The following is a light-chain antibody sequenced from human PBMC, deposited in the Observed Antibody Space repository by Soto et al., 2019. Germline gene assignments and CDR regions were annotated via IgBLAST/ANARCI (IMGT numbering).Light chain of an antibody. V-gene: IGKV3D-15*01. Sequence: ETVMTQSPATLSVSPGERVTLSCRASQYISTKLAWYQQKFGQAPRLLISGVSKRATGIPARFSGSGSGTEFTLIISSLQSEDFAVYYCQQYNNWPPITFGQGTRLEIK. CDR2: GVS. J-gene: IGKJ5*01. CDR1: QYISTK. CDR3: QQYNNWPPIT.